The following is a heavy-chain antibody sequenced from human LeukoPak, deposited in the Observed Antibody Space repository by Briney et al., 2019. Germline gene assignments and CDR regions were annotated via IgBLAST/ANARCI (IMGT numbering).Heavy chain of an antibody. J-gene: IGHJ6*02. D-gene: IGHD1-7*01. V-gene: IGHV1-8*01. Sequence: GASVKVSCKASGYTFTSYDINWVRQATGQGLEWMGWMNPNSGNTGYAQKFQGRVTMTRNTSISTAYMELSSLRSEDTAVYYCARERRTNWNYLPYYYYYGMDVWGQGTTVTVSS. CDR1: GYTFTSYD. CDR3: ARERRTNWNYLPYYYYYGMDV. CDR2: MNPNSGNT.